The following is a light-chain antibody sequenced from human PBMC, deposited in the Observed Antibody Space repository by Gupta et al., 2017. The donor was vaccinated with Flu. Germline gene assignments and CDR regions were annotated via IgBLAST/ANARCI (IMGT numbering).Light chain of an antibody. CDR2: SNN. CDR3: AAWDDSLNGYV. J-gene: IGLJ1*01. Sequence: QPPSASGTPGQRVTISCSGSSSNIGSNTVNWYQQLPGTAPKLLIYSNNQRPSGVPDRFSGSKSGTSASLAISGLQSEDEADYYCAAWDDSLNGYVFGTGTKVTVL. CDR1: SSNIGSNT. V-gene: IGLV1-44*01.